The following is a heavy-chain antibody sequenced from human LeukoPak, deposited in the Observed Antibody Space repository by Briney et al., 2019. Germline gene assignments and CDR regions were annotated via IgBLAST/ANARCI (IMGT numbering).Heavy chain of an antibody. Sequence: SETLSLTCAVYGGSFSGYYWSWIRQPPGKGLEWIGETNHSGSINYNASLKSRVTISVDTSKNQSSLKLSSVTAADTAVYYCARVPGQVPAAIFRRYWFDSWGQGTLVTVSS. J-gene: IGHJ5*01. D-gene: IGHD2-2*01. V-gene: IGHV4-34*01. CDR3: ARVPGQVPAAIFRRYWFDS. CDR1: GGSFSGYY. CDR2: TNHSGSI.